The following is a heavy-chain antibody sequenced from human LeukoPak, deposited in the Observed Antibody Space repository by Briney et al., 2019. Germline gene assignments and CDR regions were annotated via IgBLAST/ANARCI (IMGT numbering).Heavy chain of an antibody. CDR1: GFTFSSYW. CDR2: ISDSGGST. J-gene: IGHJ4*02. CDR3: AKVSTVVVTSLFDY. D-gene: IGHD2-21*02. V-gene: IGHV3-23*01. Sequence: GGSLRLSCAASGFTFSSYWMHWVRQAPGKGLEWVSVISDSGGSTYYADSVKGRFTISRDNSKNTLYLQMNSLRAEDTAVYYCAKVSTVVVTSLFDYWGQGTLVTVSS.